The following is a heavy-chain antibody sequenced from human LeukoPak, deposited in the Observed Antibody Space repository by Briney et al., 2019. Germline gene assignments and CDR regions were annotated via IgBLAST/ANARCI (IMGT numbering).Heavy chain of an antibody. Sequence: GGSLRLSCAASGFTFSTYAMSRVRQAPGKGLEWVSAIGSAGNTFYADSVKGRFTMSRDNSKNTLYLQMNSLRAEDTAVYYCAKESSHFDFWGQGTLVTVSS. CDR2: IGSAGNT. CDR3: AKESSHFDF. V-gene: IGHV3-23*01. J-gene: IGHJ4*02. D-gene: IGHD2-15*01. CDR1: GFTFSTYA.